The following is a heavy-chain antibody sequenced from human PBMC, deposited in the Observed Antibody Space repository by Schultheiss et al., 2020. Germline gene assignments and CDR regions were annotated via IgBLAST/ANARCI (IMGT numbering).Heavy chain of an antibody. CDR3: ARARIAARPDY. CDR2: ISAYNGHT. D-gene: IGHD6-6*01. J-gene: IGHJ4*02. CDR1: GYIFTTYD. V-gene: IGHV1-18*01. Sequence: AAVKVSCKASGYIFTTYDITWVRQAPGQGLEWMGRISAYNGHTNYAQKLQGRVTMTTDTSTNTAYMELRSLRSDDTAVYYCARARIAARPDYWGQGTLVTVSS.